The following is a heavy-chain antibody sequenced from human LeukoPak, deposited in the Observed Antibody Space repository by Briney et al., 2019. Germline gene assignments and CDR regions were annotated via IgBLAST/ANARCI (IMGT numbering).Heavy chain of an antibody. J-gene: IGHJ3*02. Sequence: SETLSLTCTVSGDSISSYYWSWIRQPAGKGLEWIGRISTSGSTNYNPSLKSRVTISVDTFKNQFSLNLSSVTAADTAVYYCARGVSDAFDIWGQGTMVTVSS. CDR1: GDSISSYY. CDR3: ARGVSDAFDI. V-gene: IGHV4-4*07. D-gene: IGHD2-8*01. CDR2: ISTSGST.